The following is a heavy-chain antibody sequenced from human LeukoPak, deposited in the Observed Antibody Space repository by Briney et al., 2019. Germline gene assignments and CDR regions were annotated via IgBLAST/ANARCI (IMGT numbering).Heavy chain of an antibody. CDR2: ILYSGST. CDR1: GGSVSSSSYY. CDR3: ARAPGRLQFIGHRFDP. D-gene: IGHD5-24*01. Sequence: SETLSLTCTVSGGSVSSSSYYWGWIRQPPGKGLEWIGNILYSGSTFYNPSLKSRVTISVDTSKNQFSLKLSSVTAADTAVYYCARAPGRLQFIGHRFDPWGQGTLVTVSS. V-gene: IGHV4-39*07. J-gene: IGHJ5*02.